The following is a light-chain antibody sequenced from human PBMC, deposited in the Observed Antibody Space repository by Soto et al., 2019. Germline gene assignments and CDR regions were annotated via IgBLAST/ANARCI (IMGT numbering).Light chain of an antibody. Sequence: ELVLTQSPGTLSLSPGDRATLSCRASQSVSSTYLAWYQQRPGQAPRLLIYSSSSRASGIPDRFSGSGSGPDFTLTISRLEPEDFAVYYCQQYRTSPPTWTFGQGTKVEIK. CDR1: QSVSSTY. CDR3: QQYRTSPPTWT. V-gene: IGKV3-20*01. CDR2: SSS. J-gene: IGKJ1*01.